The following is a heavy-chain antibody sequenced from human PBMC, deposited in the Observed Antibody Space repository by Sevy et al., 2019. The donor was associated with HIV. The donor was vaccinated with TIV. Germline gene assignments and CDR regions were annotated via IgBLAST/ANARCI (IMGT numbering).Heavy chain of an antibody. Sequence: GGSLILSCEASGFTFSSYEMNWVRQAPGKGLEWISYISSSGSDIYYPDSVKGRFTVSRDNAKNLVYLQMNSLRAEDTATYYCAREPGLHSSGYSGGFDYWGQGTLVTVSS. CDR2: ISSSGSDI. CDR3: AREPGLHSSGYSGGFDY. V-gene: IGHV3-48*03. J-gene: IGHJ4*02. D-gene: IGHD3-22*01. CDR1: GFTFSSYE.